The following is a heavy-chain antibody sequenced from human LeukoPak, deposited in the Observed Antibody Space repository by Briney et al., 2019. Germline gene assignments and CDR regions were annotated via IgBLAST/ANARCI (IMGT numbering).Heavy chain of an antibody. CDR2: ISGSGGST. CDR1: GFTFSSYA. CDR3: AREPGTDYRKYYFDY. Sequence: GGSLRISCAASGFTFSSYAMSWVRQAPGKGLEWVSAISGSGGSTYYADSVKGRFTISRDNSKNTVYLQMDSLRAEDTAVYYCAREPGTDYRKYYFDYWGQGTLVTVSS. J-gene: IGHJ4*02. V-gene: IGHV3-23*01. D-gene: IGHD3/OR15-3a*01.